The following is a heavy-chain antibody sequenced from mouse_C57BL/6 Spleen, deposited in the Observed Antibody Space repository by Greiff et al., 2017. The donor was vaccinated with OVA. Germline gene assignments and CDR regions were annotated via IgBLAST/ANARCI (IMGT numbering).Heavy chain of an antibody. CDR3: ARGGDDYDGSSPRAMDY. V-gene: IGHV2-6*01. J-gene: IGHJ4*01. CDR1: GFSLTSYG. D-gene: IGHD1-1*01. Sequence: VQLQQSGPGLVAPAQSLSITCTVSGFSLTSYGVDWVRQSPGKGLEWLGGIWGGGSTNYNSALKYRLSNSKDNSKSHVFLKMNSLQTDDTAMYYWARGGDDYDGSSPRAMDYWGQGTSVTVSS. CDR2: IWGGGST.